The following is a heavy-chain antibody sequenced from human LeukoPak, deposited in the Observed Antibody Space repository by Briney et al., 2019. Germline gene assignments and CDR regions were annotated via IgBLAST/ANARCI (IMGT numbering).Heavy chain of an antibody. CDR2: MNPNSGNT. CDR1: GYTFTSYD. J-gene: IGHJ6*02. CDR3: ARAPARIAASYVYGMDV. Sequence: GASVKVSCKASGYTFTSYDINWVRQATGQGLEWMGWMNPNSGNTGYAQKFQGRVTMTRNTSISTAYMELSRLRSEDTAVYYCARAPARIAASYVYGMDVWGQGTTVTVSS. D-gene: IGHD6-6*01. V-gene: IGHV1-8*01.